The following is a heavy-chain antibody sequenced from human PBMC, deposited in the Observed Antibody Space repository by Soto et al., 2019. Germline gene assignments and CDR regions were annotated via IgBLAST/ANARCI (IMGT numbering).Heavy chain of an antibody. Sequence: EVQLVESGGGLVQPGGSLRLSCAGSGFTFSGYWMHWVRQAPGEGTVWVSRLNPNGTFTTNADSVKGRFTISRVNAKNLVYLNMNPLSADDTSLSNCARGGTRTTYWGLFSHWSEGTVFTVCS. CDR2: LNPNGTFT. J-gene: IGHJ4*02. CDR3: ARGGTRTTYWGLFSH. V-gene: IGHV3-74*01. D-gene: IGHD1-1*01. CDR1: GFTFSGYW.